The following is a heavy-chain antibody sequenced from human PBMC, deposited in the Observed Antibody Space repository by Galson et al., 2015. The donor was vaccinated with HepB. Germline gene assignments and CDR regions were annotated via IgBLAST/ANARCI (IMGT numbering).Heavy chain of an antibody. V-gene: IGHV3-74*01. D-gene: IGHD3-10*01. CDR2: INRDGSST. CDR1: GFTFSSYW. Sequence: SLRLSCAASGFTFSSYWMHWVRQAPGKGLVWVSRINRDGSSTSYADSVKGRFTISRDNAKNTLYLQMNSLRAEDTAVYYCARVGVTMVRGRRGMRVFDIWGQGTMVTVSS. J-gene: IGHJ3*02. CDR3: ARVGVTMVRGRRGMRVFDI.